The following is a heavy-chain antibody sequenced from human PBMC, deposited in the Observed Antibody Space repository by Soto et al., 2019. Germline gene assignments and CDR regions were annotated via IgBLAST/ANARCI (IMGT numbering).Heavy chain of an antibody. D-gene: IGHD2-2*01. CDR3: ARGQEYQLEFDY. Sequence: SETLSLTCTVSGGSISSYYWSWIRQPPGKGLEWIGYIYNSGTTNYSPSLKSRVTISVDTAKNQFSLKLTSVTAADTAVYYCARGQEYQLEFDYWGQGTMVTVSS. CDR1: GGSISSYY. J-gene: IGHJ4*02. V-gene: IGHV4-59*01. CDR2: IYNSGTT.